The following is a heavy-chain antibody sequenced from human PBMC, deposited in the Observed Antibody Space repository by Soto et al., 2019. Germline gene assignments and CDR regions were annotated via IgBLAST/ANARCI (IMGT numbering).Heavy chain of an antibody. CDR3: ARARYYYGSGSYTDYYYYYGMDV. J-gene: IGHJ6*02. Sequence: QVQLVESGGGVVQPGRSLRLSCAASGFTFSSYAMHWVRQAPGKGLEWVAVISYDGSNKYCADSVKGRFTISRDNSKNTLYLQMNSLRAEDTAVYYCARARYYYGSGSYTDYYYYYGMDVWGQGTTVTVSS. V-gene: IGHV3-30-3*01. CDR2: ISYDGSNK. CDR1: GFTFSSYA. D-gene: IGHD3-10*01.